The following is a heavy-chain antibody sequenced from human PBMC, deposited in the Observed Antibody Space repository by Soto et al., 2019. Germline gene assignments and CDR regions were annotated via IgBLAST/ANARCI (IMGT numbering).Heavy chain of an antibody. V-gene: IGHV3-30*18. D-gene: IGHD2-15*01. Sequence: QVQLVESGGGVVQPGRSLRLSCAASGFTFSSYGMHWVRQAPGKGLEWVAVMSWDGSDEFYEETVKGRFTVSRDNSRNTLYLQMNSLRPEDTAVYYCAKEGCSGGICYGFDYWGLGTLVTVSS. CDR2: MSWDGSDE. CDR1: GFTFSSYG. J-gene: IGHJ4*02. CDR3: AKEGCSGGICYGFDY.